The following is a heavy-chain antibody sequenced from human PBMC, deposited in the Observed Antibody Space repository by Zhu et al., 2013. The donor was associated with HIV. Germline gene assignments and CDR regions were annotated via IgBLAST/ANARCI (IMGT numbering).Heavy chain of an antibody. CDR3: ASPRVVGATTHFDY. J-gene: IGHJ4*02. D-gene: IGHD1-26*01. CDR1: GGTFSSYA. V-gene: IGHV1-69*01. Sequence: VQLVQSGAEVKKPGSSVKVSCKASGGTFSSYAISWVRQAPGQGLEWMGGIIPIFGTANYAQKFQGRVTITADESTSTAYMELSSLRSEDTAVYYCASPRVVGATTHFDYWGQGTLVTVSS. CDR2: IIPIFGTA.